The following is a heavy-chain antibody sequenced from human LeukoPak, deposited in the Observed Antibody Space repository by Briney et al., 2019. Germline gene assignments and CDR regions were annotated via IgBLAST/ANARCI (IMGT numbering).Heavy chain of an antibody. Sequence: PGGSLRLSCSASGFTFSSYALHWVRQAPGKGLEYVSAISSSGGSTYYAYSVKGRFTISKDNSKNSLYLQMNSLRAEDTAVYYCWRDGGGDVWDYWGQGTLVTVSS. CDR3: WRDGGGDVWDY. CDR2: ISSSGGST. CDR1: GFTFSSYA. D-gene: IGHD3-16*01. V-gene: IGHV3-64*04. J-gene: IGHJ4*02.